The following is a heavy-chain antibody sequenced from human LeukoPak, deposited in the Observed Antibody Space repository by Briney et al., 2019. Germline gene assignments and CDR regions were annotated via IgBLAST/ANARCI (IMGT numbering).Heavy chain of an antibody. CDR2: IRNKANSYTT. D-gene: IGHD6-13*01. CDR3: VRRSTAAGTEHFDY. Sequence: GSLRLSCAASGFTFSDHYMDWVRQAPGKGLEWVGRIRNKANSYTTEYAASVKGRFTISRDDSKNLVYLQMNSLKTEDTAVYYCVRRSTAAGTEHFDYWGQGTLVTVSS. J-gene: IGHJ4*02. V-gene: IGHV3-72*01. CDR1: GFTFSDHY.